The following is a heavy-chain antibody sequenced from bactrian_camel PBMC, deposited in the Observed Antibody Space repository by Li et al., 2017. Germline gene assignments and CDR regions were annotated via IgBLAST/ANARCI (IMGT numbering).Heavy chain of an antibody. CDR1: GFTSSTYV. J-gene: IGHJ6*01. CDR3: ATSLTDNWLRGFGY. Sequence: VQLVESGGGSVQAGGSLRLSCAASGFTSSTYVMYWVRQAPGKGLEWVASIYNQNKYTHYTEAVKGRFTISRDNLQMNSLKSEDTGLYYCATSLTDNWLRGFGYWGQGTQVTVS. V-gene: IGHV3-2*01. D-gene: IGHD7*01. CDR2: IYNQNKYT.